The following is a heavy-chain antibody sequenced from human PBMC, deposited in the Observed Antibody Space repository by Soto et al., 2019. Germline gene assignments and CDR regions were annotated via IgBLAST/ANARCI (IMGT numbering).Heavy chain of an antibody. CDR2: IIPKLGSA. CDR1: GGGNLRDYR. CDR3: ARGGEGYNFGAVY. V-gene: IGHV1-69*01. J-gene: IGHJ4*02. Sequence: QVQLVQSGAEVKEPGSSVKVYCKASGGGNLRDYRTTWVRRAPGQGLEWMGGIIPKLGSANYAQKFQGRVTITADESTNSVYLELRSLRYDDTAVYYCARGGEGYNFGAVYWGQGTPVTVSA. D-gene: IGHD5-12*01.